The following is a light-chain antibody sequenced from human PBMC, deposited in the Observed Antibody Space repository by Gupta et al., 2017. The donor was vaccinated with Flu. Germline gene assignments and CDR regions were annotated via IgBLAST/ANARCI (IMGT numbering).Light chain of an antibody. CDR3: SSYSSATTHV. J-gene: IGLJ1*01. Sequence: QSGLTQPASVSGSPGQSITSSCTGTIDDVGGYNYVSWYQQHPGTAPKLLLYEVTNRPSAIAYRFSDSKSANTASLTISVHPADDEADYYYSSYSSATTHVFGTGTKVTVL. CDR1: IDDVGGYNY. CDR2: EVT. V-gene: IGLV2-14*03.